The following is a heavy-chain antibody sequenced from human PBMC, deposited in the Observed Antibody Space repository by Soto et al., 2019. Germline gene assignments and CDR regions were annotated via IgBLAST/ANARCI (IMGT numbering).Heavy chain of an antibody. CDR1: GGSFSGYY. CDR2: ISHSGST. D-gene: IGHD3-3*01. Sequence: SETLSLTCAVYGGSFSGYYWSWIRQPPGKGLEWIGEISHSGSTNYNPSLKSRVTISVDTSKNQFSLKLSSVTAADTAVYYCAREHDSWSHYCFDNWGQGTLVTVSS. CDR3: AREHDSWSHYCFDN. J-gene: IGHJ4*02. V-gene: IGHV4-34*01.